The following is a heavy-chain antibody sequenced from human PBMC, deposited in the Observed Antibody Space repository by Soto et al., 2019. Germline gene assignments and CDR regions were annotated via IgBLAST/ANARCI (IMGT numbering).Heavy chain of an antibody. D-gene: IGHD3-10*01. CDR3: AAPRDEYGSGVSWFTYGMDI. CDR1: GFTFSDYA. Sequence: HPVGSLRLCCLASGFTFSDYAMTWVRHVPGRGLEWVASLDGAGGSTYYADSVRGRFTISRDNSQNTLFLQMKRLTGDDTAIYYCAAPRDEYGSGVSWFTYGMDIWGQGTTVTVSS. J-gene: IGHJ6*02. V-gene: IGHV3-23*01. CDR2: LDGAGGST.